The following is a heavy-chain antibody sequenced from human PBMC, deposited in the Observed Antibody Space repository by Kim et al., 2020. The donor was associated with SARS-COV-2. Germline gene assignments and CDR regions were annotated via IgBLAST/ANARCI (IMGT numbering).Heavy chain of an antibody. V-gene: IGHV5-51*01. CDR3: ARQNRRIWFGDRGGWFDP. CDR2: IYPGDSDT. J-gene: IGHJ5*02. D-gene: IGHD3-10*01. CDR1: GYSFTSYW. Sequence: GESLKISCKGSGYSFTSYWIGWVRQMPGKGLEWMGIIYPGDSDTRYSPSFQGQVTISADKSISTAYLQWSSLKASDTAMYYCARQNRRIWFGDRGGWFDPWGQGTLVTVSS.